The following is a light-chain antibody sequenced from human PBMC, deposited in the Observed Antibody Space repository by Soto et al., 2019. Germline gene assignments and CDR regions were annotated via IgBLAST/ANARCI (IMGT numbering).Light chain of an antibody. CDR3: CSHSASYTFV. CDR2: EVN. Sequence: QSVLTQPPSASGSPGQSVAISCTGTSSDVGGYNYVSWYQQHPGKAPKLMIYEVNKRPSGVPDRFSGSKSGNTASLSISGLQAEDEADYYCCSHSASYTFVFGTGTKVTAL. CDR1: SSDVGGYNY. J-gene: IGLJ1*01. V-gene: IGLV2-8*01.